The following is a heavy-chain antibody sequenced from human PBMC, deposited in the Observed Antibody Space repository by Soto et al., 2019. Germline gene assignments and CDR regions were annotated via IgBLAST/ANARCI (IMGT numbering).Heavy chain of an antibody. Sequence: ASVKVSCKASGYSFNSYGVAWVRQAPGQGLEWMGWISANSGDTLYAQKVRGRVTVTTDTSITTAYMELSRLTSDDTAVYYCARDPAYSYGYDEYWGQGALVTVSS. V-gene: IGHV1-18*04. J-gene: IGHJ4*02. CDR2: ISANSGDT. CDR3: ARDPAYSYGYDEY. CDR1: GYSFNSYG. D-gene: IGHD5-18*01.